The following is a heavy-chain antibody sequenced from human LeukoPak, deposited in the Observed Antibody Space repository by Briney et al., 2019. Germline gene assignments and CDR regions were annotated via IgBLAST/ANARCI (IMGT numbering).Heavy chain of an antibody. D-gene: IGHD3-9*01. Sequence: ASVKVSCKASGYTFTGYHMHWVRQAPGQGLEWMGWINPNSGGTKYAQKFQGWVTMTRDTSISTAYMDLSRLKSDDTAVYYCARQIPDYNILAGSYYYAMDVWGQGTTVTVSS. CDR2: INPNSGGT. CDR3: ARQIPDYNILAGSYYYAMDV. J-gene: IGHJ6*02. V-gene: IGHV1-2*04. CDR1: GYTFTGYH.